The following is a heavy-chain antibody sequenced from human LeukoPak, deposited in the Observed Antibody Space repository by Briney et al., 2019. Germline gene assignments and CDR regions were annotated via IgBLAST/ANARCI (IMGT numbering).Heavy chain of an antibody. J-gene: IGHJ4*02. CDR2: TSSDGNIK. V-gene: IGHV3-30-3*01. D-gene: IGHD1-1*01. CDR3: ARDPVPATARHFDY. CDR1: GYTFTVYY. Sequence: SCKASGYTFTVYYMHWVRQAPGKGLEWVAVTSSDGNIKYNADSVKGRFTISRDNSKNTLYLQMNSLRGEDTGVYYCARDPVPATARHFDYWGQGTLVTASS.